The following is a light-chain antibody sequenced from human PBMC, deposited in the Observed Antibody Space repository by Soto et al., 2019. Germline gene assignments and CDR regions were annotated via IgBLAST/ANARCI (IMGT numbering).Light chain of an antibody. J-gene: IGLJ2*01. V-gene: IGLV1-40*01. CDR2: GNS. CDR3: QPYDGSLSGPV. Sequence: QSVLTQPPSVSGAPGQRVTISCTGSSSNIGAGYDVHWYQQYPRTAPKLLIYGNSHRPSGVPDRFSGSKSGTSASLAITGLPDEYEPGYYGQPYDGSLSGPVFGGRTKLTVL. CDR1: SSNIGAGYD.